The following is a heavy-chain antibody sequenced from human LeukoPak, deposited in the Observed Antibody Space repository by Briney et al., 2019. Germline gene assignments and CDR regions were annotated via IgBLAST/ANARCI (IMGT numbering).Heavy chain of an antibody. D-gene: IGHD2-2*01. CDR3: ARADCSSTSCYQDY. CDR1: GFTFSSYA. V-gene: IGHV3-30*01. Sequence: GGSLRLSCAASGFTFSSYAMHWVRQAPGKGLEWVAVISYDGSNKYYADSVKGRFTISRDNSKNKLYLQMDSLRAEDTAVYYCARADCSSTSCYQDYWGQGTLVTVSS. CDR2: ISYDGSNK. J-gene: IGHJ4*02.